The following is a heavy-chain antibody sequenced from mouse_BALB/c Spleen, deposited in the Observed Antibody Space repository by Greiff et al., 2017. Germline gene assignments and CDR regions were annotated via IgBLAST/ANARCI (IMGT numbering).Heavy chain of an antibody. J-gene: IGHJ3*01. CDR1: GFTFSSYG. D-gene: IGHD3-3*01. CDR2: ISSGGSYT. V-gene: IGHV5-6*01. Sequence: EVQGVESGGDLVKPGGSLKLSCAASGFTFSSYGMSWVRQTPDKRLEWVATISSGGSYTYSPDSVKVRFTISRDNAKTTLYLQMSSLKSEDTAMYYCARGGSKGAWFAYWGQGTLVTVSA. CDR3: ARGGSKGAWFAY.